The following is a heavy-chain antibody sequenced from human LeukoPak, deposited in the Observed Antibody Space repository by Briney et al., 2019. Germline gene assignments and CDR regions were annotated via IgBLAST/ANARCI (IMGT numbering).Heavy chain of an antibody. J-gene: IGHJ4*02. CDR3: ARGAKWAYYFDY. CDR1: GFTVSSNY. Sequence: GGPLRLSCAASGFTVSSNYMSWVRQAPGRGLEWVSRINGDESSTNYADSVKGRFTISRDNAKDTLYLHMNSLTAEDTAVYYCARGAKWAYYFDYWGQGTLVTVSS. V-gene: IGHV3-74*01. D-gene: IGHD1-26*01. CDR2: INGDESST.